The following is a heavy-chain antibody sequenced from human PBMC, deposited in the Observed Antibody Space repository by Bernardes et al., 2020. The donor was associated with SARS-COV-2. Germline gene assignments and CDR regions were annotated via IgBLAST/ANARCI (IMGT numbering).Heavy chain of an antibody. D-gene: IGHD6-19*01. CDR1: GFTFDDYA. CDR3: AKALIAVAGPIDY. CDR2: ISWNSGSI. Sequence: GGSLRLCCAASGFTFDDYAMHWVRQAPGKGLEWVSGISWNSGSIGYADSVKGRFTISRDNAKNSLYLQMNSLRAEDTALYYCAKALIAVAGPIDYWGQGTLVTVSS. V-gene: IGHV3-9*01. J-gene: IGHJ4*02.